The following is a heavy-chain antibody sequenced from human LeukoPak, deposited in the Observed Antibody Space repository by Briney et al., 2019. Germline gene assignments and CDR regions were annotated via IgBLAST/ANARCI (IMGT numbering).Heavy chain of an antibody. CDR3: ARQGSGGRSFDV. CDR2: ISQDGSEK. V-gene: IGHV3-7*02. Sequence: GGSLRLSCAASRFTFSRYWMTWVRQAPGQGLEWVASISQDGSEKRYSDSVKGRFTISRDNAKNSVFLQMNSLRAEDTAVYYCARQGSGGRSFDVWGQGTMVTVSS. D-gene: IGHD1-26*01. CDR1: RFTFSRYW. J-gene: IGHJ3*01.